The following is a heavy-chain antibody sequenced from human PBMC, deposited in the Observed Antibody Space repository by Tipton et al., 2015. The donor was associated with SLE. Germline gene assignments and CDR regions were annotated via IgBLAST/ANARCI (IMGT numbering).Heavy chain of an antibody. CDR2: ISSSSSYI. Sequence: SLRLSCAASGFTFSSYSMNWVRQAPGKGLEWVSSISSSSSYIYYADSVKGRFTISRGNAKNSLYLQMNSLRAEDTAVYYCASDAAAAYWGQGTLATVSS. D-gene: IGHD6-13*01. J-gene: IGHJ4*02. CDR3: ASDAAAAY. CDR1: GFTFSSYS. V-gene: IGHV3-21*01.